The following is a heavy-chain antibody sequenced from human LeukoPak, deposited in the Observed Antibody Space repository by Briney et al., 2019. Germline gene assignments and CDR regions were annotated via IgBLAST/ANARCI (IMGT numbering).Heavy chain of an antibody. CDR3: ASCPLRHPDWCGEGLDV. CDR1: GGSFTTSY. CDR2: IFHNGGT. J-gene: IGHJ6*02. V-gene: IGHV4-59*08. D-gene: IGHD3-9*01. Sequence: SETLSLTCTVSGGSFTTSYWSWIRQPPGKGLEFIGYIFHNGGTDYNPSLKSRVTISVDTSKNQFSLELTSVTAADTAVYYCASCPLRHPDWCGEGLDVWGQGTKVTVSS.